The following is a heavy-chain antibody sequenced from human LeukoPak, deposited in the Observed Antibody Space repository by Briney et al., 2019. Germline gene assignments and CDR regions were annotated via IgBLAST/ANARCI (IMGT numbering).Heavy chain of an antibody. CDR2: ISGSGGST. V-gene: IGHV3-23*01. Sequence: GGSLRLSCAASGFTFSSYAISWVRQAPGKGLEWVSAISGSGGSTYYADSVKGRFTISRDNSKNTLYLQMNSLRAEDTAVYYCAKDPIGAYGSGSYYSSSNWGQGTLVTVSS. CDR1: GFTFSSYA. CDR3: AKDPIGAYGSGSYYSSSN. D-gene: IGHD3-10*01. J-gene: IGHJ4*02.